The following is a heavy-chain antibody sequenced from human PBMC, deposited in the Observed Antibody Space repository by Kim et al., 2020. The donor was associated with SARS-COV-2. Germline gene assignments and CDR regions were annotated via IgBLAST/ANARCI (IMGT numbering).Heavy chain of an antibody. V-gene: IGHV3-33*05. CDR3: ARDRRLDGNYYDSSALGY. Sequence: GGSLRLSCAASGFTFSSYGMHWVRQAPGKGLEWVAVISYDGSNKYYADSVKGRFTISRDNSKNTLYLQMNSLRAEDTAVYYCARDRRLDGNYYDSSALGYWGQGTLVTVSS. D-gene: IGHD3-22*01. CDR2: ISYDGSNK. CDR1: GFTFSSYG. J-gene: IGHJ4*02.